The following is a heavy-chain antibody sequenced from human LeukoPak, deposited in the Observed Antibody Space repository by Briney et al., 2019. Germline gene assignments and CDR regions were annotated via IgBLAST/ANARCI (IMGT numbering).Heavy chain of an antibody. CDR3: ARTTYYYGSGTFYSVGPFDS. J-gene: IGHJ4*02. CDR1: GFTFRGYA. D-gene: IGHD3-10*01. CDR2: VSSDGQND. V-gene: IGHV3-30*01. Sequence: GGSLRLSCVASGFTFRGYALHWVRQAPGQGLDWVAVVSSDGQNDFYSDSVRGRFAISRDNSRDTVYLQMDGLRPADTALYFCARTTYYYGSGTFYSVGPFDSWGQGPLVTVSS.